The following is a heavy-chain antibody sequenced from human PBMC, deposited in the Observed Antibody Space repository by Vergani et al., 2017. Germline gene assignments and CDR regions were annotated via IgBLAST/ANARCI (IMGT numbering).Heavy chain of an antibody. J-gene: IGHJ6*03. CDR3: ASIVVVPAARGVDYYYYYMDV. CDR1: GGSISSGDYY. D-gene: IGHD2-2*01. CDR2: IYYSGST. V-gene: IGHV4-30-4*01. Sequence: QVQLQESGPGLVKPSHTLSLTCTVSGGSISSGDYYWSWIRQPPGKGLEWIGYIYYSGSTYYNPSLKSRVTISVDTSKNQFSLKLSSVTAADTAVYYCASIVVVPAARGVDYYYYYMDVWGKGTTVTVSS.